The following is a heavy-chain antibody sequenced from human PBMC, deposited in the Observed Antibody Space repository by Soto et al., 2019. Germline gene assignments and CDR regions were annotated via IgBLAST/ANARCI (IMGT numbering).Heavy chain of an antibody. CDR3: LITYYEYNWEEYFHYYTEV. D-gene: IGHD3-16*01. V-gene: IGHV4-31*03. Sequence: SETLSLTCTVSGGSISSGGYYWSWIRQHPGKGMEWIGYIYYSGSTYYNPSLKSRVTISVDTSKNQFSLKLSSVTAADTAVYYFLITYYEYNWEEYFHYYTEVLGKGTTVTVSS. CDR2: IYYSGST. CDR1: GGSISSGGYY. J-gene: IGHJ6*03.